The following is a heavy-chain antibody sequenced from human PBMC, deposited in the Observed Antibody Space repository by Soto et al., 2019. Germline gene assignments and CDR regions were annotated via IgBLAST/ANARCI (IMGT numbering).Heavy chain of an antibody. CDR2: INHSGSA. J-gene: IGHJ4*02. V-gene: IGHV4-34*01. D-gene: IGHD3-9*01. Sequence: QVQLQQWGAGLLKPSETLSLTCAVYGGPFSGYYWSWIRQPPGKGLEWIGEINHSGSANYNPSPKSRVTLSEDTSKNQFSLTVTSVTAADTAVYYCARGKYHDVLTGYRNGVFDYWGQGTLVTVSS. CDR3: ARGKYHDVLTGYRNGVFDY. CDR1: GGPFSGYY.